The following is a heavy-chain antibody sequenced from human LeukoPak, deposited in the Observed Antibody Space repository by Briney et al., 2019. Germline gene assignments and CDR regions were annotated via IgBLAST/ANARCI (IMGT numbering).Heavy chain of an antibody. V-gene: IGHV3-21*04. Sequence: GGSLRLSCAASGFTFSSYAMSWVRQAPGKGLEWVSSISSSSSYIYYADSVKGRFTISRDNATNSLYLQMNTLRAEDTAVYYCARGTTKYGSGEDHFYYYGMDVWGQGTTVIVSS. J-gene: IGHJ6*02. CDR3: ARGTTKYGSGEDHFYYYGMDV. CDR1: GFTFSSYA. CDR2: ISSSSSYI. D-gene: IGHD3-10*01.